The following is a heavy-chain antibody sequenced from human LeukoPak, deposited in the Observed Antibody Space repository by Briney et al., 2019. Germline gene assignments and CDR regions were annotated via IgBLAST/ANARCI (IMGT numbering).Heavy chain of an antibody. CDR1: GFTFSSDS. CDR2: MSSSSTYI. D-gene: IGHD3-16*02. CDR3: ARDFIVPRVSGMDV. J-gene: IGHJ6*02. Sequence: TGGSLRLSCAASGFTFSSDSMNWVRQAPGKGLEWVSCMSSSSTYIYYADSVKGRCTISRDDAKNSLYLQMNSLRAEDNAAYYPARDFIVPRVSGMDVWGQGTPVTVSS. V-gene: IGHV3-21*01.